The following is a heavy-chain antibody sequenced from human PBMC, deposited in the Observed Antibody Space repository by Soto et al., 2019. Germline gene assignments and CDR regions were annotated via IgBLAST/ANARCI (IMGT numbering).Heavy chain of an antibody. J-gene: IGHJ4*02. Sequence: SETLSLTCTVSGDSIRSYYWSWIRQPPGKGLKWIGYIHYSGYTSYNPSLKSRVTISVDTSKNQFSLKLNSVTAADTAVYYCARCFSGNYPSHPEEQYYFDSWGQGTLVTVSS. CDR3: ARCFSGNYPSHPEEQYYFDS. CDR2: IHYSGYT. V-gene: IGHV4-59*01. D-gene: IGHD1-26*01. CDR1: GDSIRSYY.